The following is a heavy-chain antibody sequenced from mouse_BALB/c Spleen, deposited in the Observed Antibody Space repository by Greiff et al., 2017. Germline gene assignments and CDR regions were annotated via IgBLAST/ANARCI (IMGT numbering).Heavy chain of an antibody. Sequence: VHLVESGPGLVAPSQSLSITCTVSGFSLTDYGVSWIRQPPGKGLEWLGVIWGGGSTYYNSALKSRLSISKDNSKSQVFLKMNSLQTDDTAMYYCAKNSPSYYYGSSYDYAMDYWGQGTSVTVSS. J-gene: IGHJ4*01. CDR3: AKNSPSYYYGSSYDYAMDY. D-gene: IGHD1-1*01. CDR2: IWGGGST. CDR1: GFSLTDYG. V-gene: IGHV2-6-5*01.